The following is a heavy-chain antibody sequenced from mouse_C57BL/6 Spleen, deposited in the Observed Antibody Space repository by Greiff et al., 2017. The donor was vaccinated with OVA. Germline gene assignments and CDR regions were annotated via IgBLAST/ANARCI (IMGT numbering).Heavy chain of an antibody. Sequence: VQLQQSGAELVRPGASVTLSCKASGYTFTDYEMHWVKQTPVHGLEWIGAIDPETGGTAYNQKFKGKAILTADKSSSTAYMELRSLTSEDSAVYYCTRSGYYGSSYPYYAMDYWGQGTSVTVSS. CDR1: GYTFTDYE. CDR3: TRSGYYGSSYPYYAMDY. J-gene: IGHJ4*01. D-gene: IGHD1-1*01. V-gene: IGHV1-15*01. CDR2: IDPETGGT.